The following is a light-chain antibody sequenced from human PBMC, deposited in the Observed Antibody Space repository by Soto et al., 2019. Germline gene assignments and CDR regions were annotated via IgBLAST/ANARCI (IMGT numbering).Light chain of an antibody. CDR1: QGIGDT. CDR3: QPYNNWPLT. V-gene: IGKV3-15*01. Sequence: EVVMRQSPATLSVSPGDGATLSCRASQGIGDTLAWYQHKPGQTPSLLIYDTSTRATGVPTRFSGSRSGAEFTLTINSLQSEDFAVYYCQPYNNWPLTFGGGTKVEIK. J-gene: IGKJ4*01. CDR2: DTS.